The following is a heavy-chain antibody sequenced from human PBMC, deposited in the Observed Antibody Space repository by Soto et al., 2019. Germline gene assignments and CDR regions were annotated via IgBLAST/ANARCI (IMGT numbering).Heavy chain of an antibody. D-gene: IGHD3-22*01. CDR2: ISGYNGNT. CDR1: GYTFSSYG. Sequence: ASVKVSCKASGYTFSSYGISWVRQAPGQGLEWMGWISGYNGNTNFAQNLQGRVTMTTDTSTSTAYMELRSLRSDDTAVYYCARVKGSGYHNWFDPWGQGTLVTVSS. J-gene: IGHJ5*02. CDR3: ARVKGSGYHNWFDP. V-gene: IGHV1-18*01.